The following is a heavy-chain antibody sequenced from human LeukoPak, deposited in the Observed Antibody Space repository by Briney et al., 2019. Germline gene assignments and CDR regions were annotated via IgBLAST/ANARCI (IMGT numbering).Heavy chain of an antibody. J-gene: IGHJ5*02. Sequence: ASVKVSCKASGYTFTSYGISWVRQAPGQGLEWMGWISAYNGNTNYAQKLQGRVTMTTDTSTSTAYMELRSLRSDDTAVYYCARDIAAAGRDNWFDPWGQGTLVTVSS. D-gene: IGHD6-13*01. CDR1: GYTFTSYG. CDR2: ISAYNGNT. CDR3: ARDIAAAGRDNWFDP. V-gene: IGHV1-18*01.